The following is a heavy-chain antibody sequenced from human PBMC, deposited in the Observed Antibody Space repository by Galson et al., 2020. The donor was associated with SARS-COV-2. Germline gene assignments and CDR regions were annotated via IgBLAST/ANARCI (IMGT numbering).Heavy chain of an antibody. J-gene: IGHJ4*02. V-gene: IGHV2-26*01. CDR2: IFWNDEK. CDR1: GFSLSNTRMG. CDR3: ARLDTTMVGSFDY. Sequence: SGPTLVKPTESLTLTCTVSGFSLSNTRMGVSWICQPPGKALEWLAHIFWNDEKSYNTSLQSKLTISKDTSKGQVVLTMTNMDPVDTATYYCARLDTTMVGSFDYWGQGTLVTVSS. D-gene: IGHD5-18*01.